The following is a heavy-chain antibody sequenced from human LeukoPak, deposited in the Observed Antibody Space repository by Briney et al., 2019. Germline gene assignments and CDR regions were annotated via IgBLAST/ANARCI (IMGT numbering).Heavy chain of an antibody. Sequence: GGSLRLSCEASGFTFTSYAMSWVRQAPGKGLEWISVISGSGGSTYYADSVKGRFTISRDNSRNTLYLQMNTLRAEDTAVYYCAKQARYSNFWSGYLYYFDYWGQGTLVTVSS. CDR3: AKQARYSNFWSGYLYYFDY. CDR1: GFTFTSYA. J-gene: IGHJ4*02. D-gene: IGHD3-3*01. CDR2: ISGSGGST. V-gene: IGHV3-23*01.